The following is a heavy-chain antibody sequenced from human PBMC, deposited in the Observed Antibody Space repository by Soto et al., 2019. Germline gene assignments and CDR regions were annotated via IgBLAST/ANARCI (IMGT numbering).Heavy chain of an antibody. V-gene: IGHV1-3*01. Sequence: ASVKVSCKASGYTFTSYAMHWVRQAPGQRLEWMGWIIAGNGNTKYSQKFQGRVTITRDTSASTAYMELSSLRSEDTAVYYCARVTGYSGSYFFDYWGQGTLVTVSS. CDR2: IIAGNGNT. D-gene: IGHD1-26*01. CDR1: GYTFTSYA. CDR3: ARVTGYSGSYFFDY. J-gene: IGHJ4*02.